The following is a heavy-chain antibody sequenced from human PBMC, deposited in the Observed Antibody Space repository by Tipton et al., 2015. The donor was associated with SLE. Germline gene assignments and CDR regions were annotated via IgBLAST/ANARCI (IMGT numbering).Heavy chain of an antibody. CDR2: IRYDGSNK. J-gene: IGHJ6*02. D-gene: IGHD4-17*01. CDR3: ATFTVTTNPDYYYGMDV. V-gene: IGHV3-30*02. CDR1: GFTFRSYG. Sequence: SLRLSCSAAGFTFRSYGLHWVRQAPGKGLAWVGLIRYDGSNKFYSDSVKGRFTISRDNSRNTLYLQMNSLRPDDTAVYYCATFTVTTNPDYYYGMDVWGQGTTVTVSS.